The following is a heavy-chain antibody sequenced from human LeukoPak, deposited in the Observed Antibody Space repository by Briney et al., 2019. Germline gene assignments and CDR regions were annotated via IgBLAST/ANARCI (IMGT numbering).Heavy chain of an antibody. CDR1: GFRLSSYW. V-gene: IGHV3-7*01. Sequence: GGSLRLSCAASGFRLSSYWMSWVRQAPGKGLEWVANIKYDGSGKYYVDSVKGRFTISRDDAKNSPYLEMNSLRAEDTAVYYCARDLFSGSYQEDFWGQGTLVTVSS. D-gene: IGHD1-26*01. CDR3: ARDLFSGSYQEDF. CDR2: IKYDGSGK. J-gene: IGHJ4*02.